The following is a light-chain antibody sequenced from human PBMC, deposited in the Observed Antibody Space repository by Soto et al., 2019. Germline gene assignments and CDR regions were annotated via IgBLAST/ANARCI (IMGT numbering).Light chain of an antibody. J-gene: IGLJ1*01. CDR1: SSNIGAGYY. V-gene: IGLV1-40*01. Sequence: QSVLTQPPSVSGAPGQRVTISCTGSSSNIGAGYYVHWYQQLPGTAPKLLISGNNNRPSGVPDRFSGSKSGTSASLAITGLQAEDEADYYCQSYDASLHVYVFGAGSKVTVL. CDR2: GNN. CDR3: QSYDASLHVYV.